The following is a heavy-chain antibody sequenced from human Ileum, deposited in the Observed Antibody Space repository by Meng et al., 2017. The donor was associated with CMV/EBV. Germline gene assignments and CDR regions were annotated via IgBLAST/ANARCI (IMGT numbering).Heavy chain of an antibody. V-gene: IGHV4-30-4*01. J-gene: IGHJ4*02. CDR3: AREGGGWYFDS. Sequence: QVQLKESGPGLLKPSKTLPSTCTASGDSLSTGDYYWSWIRQPPGKGPEWIGYIYYSGSTLYNPSLKSPVTISLDKSKNQFSLRLRSVTAADTAVYFCAREGGGWYFDSWGQGTLVTVSS. CDR2: IYYSGST. D-gene: IGHD6-19*01. CDR1: GDSLSTGDYY.